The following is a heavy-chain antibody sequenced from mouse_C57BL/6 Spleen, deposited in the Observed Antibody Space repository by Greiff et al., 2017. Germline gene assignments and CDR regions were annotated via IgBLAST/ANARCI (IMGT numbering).Heavy chain of an antibody. J-gene: IGHJ2*01. CDR1: GFTFSDYG. CDR2: ISSGSSTM. Sequence: EVQLVESGGGLVKPGGSLKLSCAASGFTFSDYGMHWVRQAPEKGLEWVAYISSGSSTMYYADTVKGRFTITRDNAKNTLFLQMTSLRSEDTAMYYCARALYYYGSSLYFDYWGQGTTLTVSS. D-gene: IGHD1-1*01. V-gene: IGHV5-17*01. CDR3: ARALYYYGSSLYFDY.